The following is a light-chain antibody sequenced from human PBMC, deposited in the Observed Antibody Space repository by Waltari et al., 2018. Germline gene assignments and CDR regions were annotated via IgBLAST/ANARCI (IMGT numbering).Light chain of an antibody. CDR2: EVS. CDR3: SSYAGSNTWV. J-gene: IGLJ3*02. Sequence: QSALTQPPPASGSPGQSVTIPCTGTSSDVGGYHYVSWYQHHPGKAPKFMIYEVSKRPSGVPDRFSGSKSGNTASLTVSGLQAEDEADYYCSSYAGSNTWVFGGGTKLTVL. V-gene: IGLV2-8*01. CDR1: SSDVGGYHY.